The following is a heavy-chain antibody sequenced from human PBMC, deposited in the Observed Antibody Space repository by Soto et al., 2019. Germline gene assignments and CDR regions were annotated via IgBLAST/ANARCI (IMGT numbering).Heavy chain of an antibody. CDR2: IYPGDSDV. V-gene: IGHV5-51*01. CDR1: GYSFSSYW. J-gene: IGHJ3*02. D-gene: IGHD3-16*01. CDR3: ARHQGEQIPFDI. Sequence: PGESLKISCKASGYSFSSYWIGWVRQMPGKGLEWMGIIYPGDSDVRYSPSYQGQVTISADKSTSTAYLQWSSLKAPDTAMYYCARHQGEQIPFDIWGQGTMVTVSS.